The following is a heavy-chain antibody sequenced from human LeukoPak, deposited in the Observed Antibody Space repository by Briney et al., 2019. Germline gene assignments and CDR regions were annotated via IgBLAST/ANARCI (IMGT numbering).Heavy chain of an antibody. CDR1: GGSISSYY. CDR3: ARGGLEWLTPYYYYMDV. CDR2: IYYSGST. Sequence: SETLSLTCTVSGGSISSYYWSWIRQPPRKGLEWIGYIYYSGSTNYNPSLKSRVTISVDTSKNQFSLKLSSVTAADTAVYYCARGGLEWLTPYYYYMDVWGKGTTVTVSS. J-gene: IGHJ6*03. V-gene: IGHV4-59*01. D-gene: IGHD3-3*01.